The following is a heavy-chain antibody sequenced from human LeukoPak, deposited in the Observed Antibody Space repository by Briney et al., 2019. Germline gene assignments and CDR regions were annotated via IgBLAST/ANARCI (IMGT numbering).Heavy chain of an antibody. CDR1: GYSISSNYY. CDR2: IYYTGIS. D-gene: IGHD2-8*01. J-gene: IGHJ3*02. Sequence: SETLSLTCTVSGYSISSNYYWGWIRQPPGKGLEWIGTIYYTGISYYNPSLESRVTSSLDTSKNQFSLTLNSVTAADTAVYYCVRADYNGGNPGSFDIWGRGTMVTVSS. V-gene: IGHV4-38-2*02. CDR3: VRADYNGGNPGSFDI.